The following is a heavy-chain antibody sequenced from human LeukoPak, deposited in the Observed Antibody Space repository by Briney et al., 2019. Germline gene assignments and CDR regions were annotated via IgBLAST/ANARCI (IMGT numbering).Heavy chain of an antibody. CDR3: ASPGRLFRSHFDY. CDR1: GGTFSSYA. V-gene: IGHV1-69*05. CDR2: IIPIFGTA. J-gene: IGHJ4*02. Sequence: SVKVSCKASGGTFSSYAISWVRQAPGQGLEWMGGIIPIFGTANYAQKFQGRVTITTDESTSTAYMGLSSLRSEDTAVYYCASPGRLFRSHFDYWGQGTLVTVSS. D-gene: IGHD3-22*01.